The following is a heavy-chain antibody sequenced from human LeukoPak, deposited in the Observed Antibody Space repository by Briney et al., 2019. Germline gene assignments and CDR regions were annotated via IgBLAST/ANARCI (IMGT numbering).Heavy chain of an antibody. CDR1: GFTFSSYS. J-gene: IGHJ3*02. CDR2: ISSSSSYI. CDR3: ARYWGSRGKFDI. Sequence: PGGSLRLSCAASGFTFSSYSMNWVRQAPGKGLEWVSSISSSSSYIYYADSVKGRFTISRDSAKNSLYLQMNSLRAEDTAVYYCARYWGSRGKFDIGGQGTIVTVSS. D-gene: IGHD3-16*01. V-gene: IGHV3-21*01.